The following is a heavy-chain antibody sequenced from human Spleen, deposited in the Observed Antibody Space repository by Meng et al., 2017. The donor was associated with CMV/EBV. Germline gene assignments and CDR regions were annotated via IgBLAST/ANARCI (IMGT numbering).Heavy chain of an antibody. CDR3: ARVWNFPNWCDP. CDR1: GFTFASYF. Sequence: GGSLRLSCAASGFTFASYFMYWVRQAPGQGLEWMGIINPSGGSTTYAQKFQGRVTMTRDTSTSTVYMELSSLRSEDTAVYYCARVWNFPNWCDPWGQGTLVTVSS. CDR2: INPSGGST. D-gene: IGHD1-1*01. J-gene: IGHJ5*02. V-gene: IGHV1-46*01.